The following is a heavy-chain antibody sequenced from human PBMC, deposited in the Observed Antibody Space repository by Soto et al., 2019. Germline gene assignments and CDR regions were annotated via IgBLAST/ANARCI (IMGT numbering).Heavy chain of an antibody. CDR1: GFTFSSYA. Sequence: QVQLVESGGGVVQPGRSLRLSCAASGFTFSSYAMHWVGQAPGKGLEWVAVISYDGSNKYYADSVKGRFTISRDNSKNTLYLQMNSLRAEDTAVYYCARDRVAAAGLFDYWGQGTLVTVSS. J-gene: IGHJ4*02. D-gene: IGHD6-13*01. CDR2: ISYDGSNK. V-gene: IGHV3-30-3*01. CDR3: ARDRVAAAGLFDY.